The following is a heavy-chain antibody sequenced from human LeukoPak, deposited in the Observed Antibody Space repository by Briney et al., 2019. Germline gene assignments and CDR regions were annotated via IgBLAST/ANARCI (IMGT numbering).Heavy chain of an antibody. D-gene: IGHD2-21*02. CDR2: IYYSGST. CDR1: GGSISSSSYY. J-gene: IGHJ4*02. Sequence: SETLSLTCTVSGGSISSSSYYWGWIRQPPGKGLEWIGSIYYSGSTYYNPSLKSRVTISVDTSKNQFSLKLSSVTAADTAVYYCARLRGVVTAVWGQGTLVTVSS. CDR3: ARLRGVVTAV. V-gene: IGHV4-39*01.